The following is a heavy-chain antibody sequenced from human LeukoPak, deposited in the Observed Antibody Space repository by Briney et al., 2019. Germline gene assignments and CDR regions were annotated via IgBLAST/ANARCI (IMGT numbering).Heavy chain of an antibody. V-gene: IGHV1-69*13. Sequence: GALVKVSCKASGGTFSSYAISWARQAPGQGLEWMGGIIPIFGTANYAQKFQGRVTITADESTSTAYMELSSLRSEDTAVYYCARSRGLDWYFDLWGRGTLVTVSS. CDR1: GGTFSSYA. D-gene: IGHD3-10*01. CDR2: IIPIFGTA. CDR3: ARSRGLDWYFDL. J-gene: IGHJ2*01.